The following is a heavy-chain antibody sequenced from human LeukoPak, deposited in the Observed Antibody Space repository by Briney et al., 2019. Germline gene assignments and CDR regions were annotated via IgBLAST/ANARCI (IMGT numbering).Heavy chain of an antibody. CDR1: GVAVSSGDYY. CDR3: TRVPYSYVAGNPHRYYFDS. D-gene: IGHD3-10*01. V-gene: IGHV4-30-4*01. Sequence: PSQTLSLTCSVSGVAVSSGDYYWSWIRQSPGKDLEWIGYIYYNGRSTYYKPSLESRVTISVDTSRNQFSLNLNSVTAADTAMYYCTRVPYSYVAGNPHRYYFDSWGQGILVIVSS. CDR2: IYYNGRST. J-gene: IGHJ4*02.